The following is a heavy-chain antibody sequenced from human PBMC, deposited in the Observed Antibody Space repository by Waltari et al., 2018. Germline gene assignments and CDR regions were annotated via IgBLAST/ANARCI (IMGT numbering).Heavy chain of an antibody. J-gene: IGHJ5*02. CDR1: GFTFSSYG. D-gene: IGHD6-6*01. CDR3: AKDGAYYSSYNWFDP. Sequence: QVQLVESGGGVVQPGGSLRLSCAASGFTFSSYGMHWVRQAPGKGLEWVAFIGDDGSNKYYADSVKCRFTISRDNSKNTLYLQMNSLRAEDTAVYYCAKDGAYYSSYNWFDPWGQGTLVTVSS. V-gene: IGHV3-30*02. CDR2: IGDDGSNK.